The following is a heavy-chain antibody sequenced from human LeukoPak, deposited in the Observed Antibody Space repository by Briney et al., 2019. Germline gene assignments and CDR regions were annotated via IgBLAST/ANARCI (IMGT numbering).Heavy chain of an antibody. J-gene: IGHJ4*02. CDR3: AHRGSSGLFDY. CDR1: GFSLSTSGMC. Sequence: KGSGPTLVNPTQTLTQTCTFSGFSLSTSGMCVSWIRQPPGKALEWLARIDWDDDKYYNTSLKTRLTISKDTSKNQVVLTMTNMDPVDTATYYCAHRGSSGLFDYWGQGTLVTVSS. V-gene: IGHV2-70*12. CDR2: IDWDDDK. D-gene: IGHD6-19*01.